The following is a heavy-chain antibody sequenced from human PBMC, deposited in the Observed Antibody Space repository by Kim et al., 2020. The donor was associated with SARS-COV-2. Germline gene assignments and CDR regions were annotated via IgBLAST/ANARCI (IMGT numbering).Heavy chain of an antibody. D-gene: IGHD1-26*01. CDR2: IYYSGAT. CDR1: GGSFNSYY. V-gene: IGHV4-59*13. CDR3: ARGPGISTPIDC. J-gene: IGHJ4*02. Sequence: SETLSLTCTVSGGSFNSYYWTWIRQPPGKGLEWIGYIYYSGATNYNPSLKSRVTISLDTSKNHFSLKLTSVTAADTAVYYCARGPGISTPIDCWGQGTLVTVSS.